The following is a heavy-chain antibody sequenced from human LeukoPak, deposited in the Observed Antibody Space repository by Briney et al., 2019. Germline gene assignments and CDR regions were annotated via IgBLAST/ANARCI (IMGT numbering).Heavy chain of an antibody. CDR2: IYYSGST. V-gene: IGHV4-59*08. Sequence: SETLSLTCTVSGGSISSYYWSWIRQPPGKGLEWIGYIYYSGSTNYNPSLKSRVTISVDTSKNQFSLKLSSVTAADTAVYYCARLEITSGWYSGWFDPWGQGTLVTVSS. J-gene: IGHJ5*02. D-gene: IGHD6-19*01. CDR1: GGSISSYY. CDR3: ARLEITSGWYSGWFDP.